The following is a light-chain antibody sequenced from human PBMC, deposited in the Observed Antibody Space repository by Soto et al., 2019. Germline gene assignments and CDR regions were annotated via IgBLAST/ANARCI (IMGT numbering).Light chain of an antibody. CDR2: SNT. CDR3: QSYDSGVTGSV. V-gene: IGLV1-40*01. CDR1: SSNIGAGFD. Sequence: QAVVTQPPSVSGAPGQTVTISCTGSSSNIGAGFDVHCYQQVPGTAPKLVLYSNTARPSGVPDRFSGSRSGSSGSLAITGLQPENEADYYCQSYDSGVTGSVFGTGTKLTVL. J-gene: IGLJ1*01.